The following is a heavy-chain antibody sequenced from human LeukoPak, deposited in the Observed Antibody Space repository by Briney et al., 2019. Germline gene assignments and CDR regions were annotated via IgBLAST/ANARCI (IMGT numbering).Heavy chain of an antibody. J-gene: IGHJ4*02. CDR2: IYSGGST. V-gene: IGHV3-53*01. Sequence: GGSLRLSCAASGFTVSSNYVSWVRQAPGKGLEWVSVIYSGGSTYYADSVKGRFTISRDNSKNTLYLQMNSLRAEDTAVYYCAINYYDSSGRFDYWGQGTLVTVSS. CDR1: GFTVSSNY. CDR3: AINYYDSSGRFDY. D-gene: IGHD3-22*01.